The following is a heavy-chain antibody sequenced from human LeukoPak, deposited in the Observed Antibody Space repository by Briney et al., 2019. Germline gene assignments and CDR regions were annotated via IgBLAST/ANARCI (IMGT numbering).Heavy chain of an antibody. V-gene: IGHV3-23*01. CDR2: ISGSGGYT. Sequence: GGSLRLSCAASRFTFSSHGMSWVRQAPGKGVEWVSTISGSGGYTYYADSVKGRFTISRDNSKNTLYLQMNRLRAEDTAVYDGAKVSYGSGAYGAFDYWGQGTLVTVSS. CDR3: AKVSYGSGAYGAFDY. CDR1: RFTFSSHG. D-gene: IGHD3-10*01. J-gene: IGHJ4*02.